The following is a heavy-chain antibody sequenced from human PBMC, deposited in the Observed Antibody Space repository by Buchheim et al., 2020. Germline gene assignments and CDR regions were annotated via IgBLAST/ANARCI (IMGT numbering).Heavy chain of an antibody. CDR1: GGSFSGYY. V-gene: IGHV4-34*01. CDR3: ARGLLRFSPSRYYFDY. D-gene: IGHD3-3*01. J-gene: IGHJ4*02. Sequence: QVQLQQWGAGLLKPSETLSLTCAVYGGSFSGYYWSWIRQPPGKGLEWIGEINHSGSTNYNPSLKSRVHISVATSKNQFSLKLSSVTAADTAVYYCARGLLRFSPSRYYFDYWGQGTL. CDR2: INHSGST.